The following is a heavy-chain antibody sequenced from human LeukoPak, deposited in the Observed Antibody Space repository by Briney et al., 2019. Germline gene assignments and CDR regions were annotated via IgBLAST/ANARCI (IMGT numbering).Heavy chain of an antibody. CDR3: ARSYYYDSSGYYYAHFDY. V-gene: IGHV4-30-4*01. D-gene: IGHD3-22*01. Sequence: SETLSLTCTVPGGSISSGDYYWSWIRQPPGKGLEWIVYIYYSGSTYYNPSLKSRVTISVDTSKNQFSLKLSSVTAADTAVYYCARSYYYDSSGYYYAHFDYWGQGTLVTVSS. CDR1: GGSISSGDYY. CDR2: IYYSGST. J-gene: IGHJ4*02.